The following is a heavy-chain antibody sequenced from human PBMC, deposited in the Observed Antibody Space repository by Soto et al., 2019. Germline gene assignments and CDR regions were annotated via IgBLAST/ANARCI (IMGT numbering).Heavy chain of an antibody. CDR1: GFTFSSYA. CDR3: AKELGYCSGGSCYASKYNWFDP. D-gene: IGHD2-15*01. CDR2: ISGSGGST. Sequence: GGSLRLSCAASGFTFSSYAMSWVRQAPGKGLEWVSAISGSGGSTYYADSVKGRFTISRDNSKNTLYLQMNSLRAEDTAVYYCAKELGYCSGGSCYASKYNWFDPWGQGTLVTVSS. J-gene: IGHJ5*02. V-gene: IGHV3-23*01.